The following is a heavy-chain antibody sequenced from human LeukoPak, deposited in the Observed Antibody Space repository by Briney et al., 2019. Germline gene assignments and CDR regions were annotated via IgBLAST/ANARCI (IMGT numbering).Heavy chain of an antibody. V-gene: IGHV1-46*01. CDR2: INPSGGST. Sequence: GASVKVSCKASGYTFTNYYMHWVRQAPGQGLEWMGMINPSGGSTTYAQKFQDRVTMTRDTSTSTVYMELSSLRSEDTAVYYCARVPYCTNGICYTHYYCDYWGQGTLVTVSS. CDR1: GYTFTNYY. CDR3: ARVPYCTNGICYTHYYCDY. J-gene: IGHJ4*02. D-gene: IGHD2-8*01.